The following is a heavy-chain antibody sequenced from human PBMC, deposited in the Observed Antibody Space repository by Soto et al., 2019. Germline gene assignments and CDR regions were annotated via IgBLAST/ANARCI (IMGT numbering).Heavy chain of an antibody. D-gene: IGHD4-17*01. CDR1: GGTFKTES. CDR3: ARGHEYGGNYDAFDI. V-gene: IGHV1-69*13. CDR2: ILPIFGTA. Sequence: SVKVSFKYSGGTFKTESINWVRQAPGQGLEWMGGILPIFGTADYAPRFQGRVTIAADEATRTAYMELSSLRSQDTAVYFCARGHEYGGNYDAFDIWGQGTMVTVSS. J-gene: IGHJ3*02.